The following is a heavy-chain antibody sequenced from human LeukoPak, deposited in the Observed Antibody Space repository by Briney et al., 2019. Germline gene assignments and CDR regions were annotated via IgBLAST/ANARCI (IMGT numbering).Heavy chain of an antibody. D-gene: IGHD5-24*01. CDR1: GYTFTGYD. V-gene: IGHV1-2*02. CDR3: TLYNH. J-gene: IGHJ4*02. CDR2: INPNSGGT. Sequence: GASVKVSCKASGYTFTGYDTHWVRQAPGQRLEWVGWINPNSGGTHYAQKFQGRVTMTRDTSISTAYMEVSRLGSDDTAVYYCTLYNHWGQGTLVTVSS.